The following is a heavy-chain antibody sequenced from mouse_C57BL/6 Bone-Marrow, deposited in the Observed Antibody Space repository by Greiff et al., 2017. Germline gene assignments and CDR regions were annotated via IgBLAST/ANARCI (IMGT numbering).Heavy chain of an antibody. CDR3: GAVCRYFDV. Sequence: VTVVESGAELARPGASVKLSCKASGYTFTSYGISWVKQRTGQGLEWIGEIYPRSGNTYYNEKFKGKATLTADKSSSTAYMELRSLTSEDSAVYFCGAVCRYFDVWGTGTTVTVSS. J-gene: IGHJ1*03. CDR2: IYPRSGNT. V-gene: IGHV1-81*01. CDR1: GYTFTSYG.